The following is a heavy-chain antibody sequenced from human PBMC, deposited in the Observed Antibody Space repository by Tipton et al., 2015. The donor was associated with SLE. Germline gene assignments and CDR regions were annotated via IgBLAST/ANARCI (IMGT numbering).Heavy chain of an antibody. CDR1: GVSISSHY. CDR3: ARGGLYETSAYSVGFDI. Sequence: TLSLTCTVSGVSISSHYWSWIRQPPGKGLEWIGYIDYSGSTNYNPSLKSRVTISVDTSKNQFSLRLHSVTVADTAVYYCARGGLYETSAYSVGFDIWGQGTLVTVSP. V-gene: IGHV4-59*08. J-gene: IGHJ3*02. CDR2: IDYSGST. D-gene: IGHD3-22*01.